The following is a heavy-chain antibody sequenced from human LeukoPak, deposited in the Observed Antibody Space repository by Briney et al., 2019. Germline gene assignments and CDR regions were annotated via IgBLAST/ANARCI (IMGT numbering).Heavy chain of an antibody. CDR2: MNPNSGNT. D-gene: IGHD4/OR15-4a*01. CDR3: ARAASNDYGRFVI. V-gene: IGHV1-8*03. J-gene: IGHJ3*02. Sequence: ASVKVSCKASGYTFTSYDINWVRQATGQGLEWMGWMNPNSGNTGYAQKFQGRVTITRNTSISTAYMELSSLRSEDTAVYYCARAASNDYGRFVIWGQGTMVTVSS. CDR1: GYTFTSYD.